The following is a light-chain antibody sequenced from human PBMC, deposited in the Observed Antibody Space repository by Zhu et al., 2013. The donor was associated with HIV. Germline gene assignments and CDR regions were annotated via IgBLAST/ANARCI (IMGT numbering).Light chain of an antibody. V-gene: IGKV3-15*01. Sequence: IVLTQSPATLSLSPGERATLSCRASQTISSYLAWYQQRPGQAPRLLIYDASTRATGIPARFSGSGSGAEFTLTISSLQSEDFAVYYCQQYNNWLTFGGGTKVE. CDR2: DAS. CDR3: QQYNNWLT. J-gene: IGKJ4*01. CDR1: QTISSY.